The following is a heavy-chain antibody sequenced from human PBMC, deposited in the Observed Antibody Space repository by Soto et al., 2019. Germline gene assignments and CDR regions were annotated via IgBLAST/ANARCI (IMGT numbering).Heavy chain of an antibody. Sequence: SETLSLTCAVSGGSISSSNWWSWVRQPPGKGLEWIGEIYHSGSTYYNPSLKSRVTISVDKSKNQFSLKLSSVTAADTAVYYCARVWTTVTNWFDPWGQGTLVTVS. J-gene: IGHJ5*02. V-gene: IGHV4-4*02. D-gene: IGHD4-17*01. CDR1: GGSISSSNW. CDR2: IYHSGST. CDR3: ARVWTTVTNWFDP.